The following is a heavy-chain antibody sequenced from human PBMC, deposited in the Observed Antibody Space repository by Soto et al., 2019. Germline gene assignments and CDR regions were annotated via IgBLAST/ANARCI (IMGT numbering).Heavy chain of an antibody. J-gene: IGHJ5*02. CDR2: ISVYNGNT. D-gene: IGHD2-15*01. V-gene: IGHV1-18*01. CDR1: GYSFTSYG. Sequence: QVQLVQSGGEVKKPGASVKVSCKASGYSFTSYGISWVRQAPGQGLEWMGWISVYNGNTIYAQKFQGRVTMTTDTATSTAYMELRSLRSDDTAVYYCARKGGYCSGGSCYEDWFDPWSQGTLVTVSA. CDR3: ARKGGYCSGGSCYEDWFDP.